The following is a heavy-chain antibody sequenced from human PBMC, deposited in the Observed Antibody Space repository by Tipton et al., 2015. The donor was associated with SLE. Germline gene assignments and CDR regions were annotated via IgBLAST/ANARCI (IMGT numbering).Heavy chain of an antibody. D-gene: IGHD6-13*01. CDR1: GGSISSHY. J-gene: IGHJ4*02. V-gene: IGHV4-59*11. Sequence: TLSLTCTVSGGSISSHYWSCLRQPPGKGLEWIGYISYSETTTYNPSLKSRVTISVDTSKNQFSLKLRSVTAADTAVYYCALSLGAALPPLGWGQGTLVTVSS. CDR3: ALSLGAALPPLG. CDR2: ISYSETT.